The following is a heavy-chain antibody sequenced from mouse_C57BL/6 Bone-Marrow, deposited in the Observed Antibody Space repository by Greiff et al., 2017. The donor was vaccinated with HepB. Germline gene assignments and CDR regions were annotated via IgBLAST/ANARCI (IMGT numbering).Heavy chain of an antibody. CDR3: TTDTGYAMDY. V-gene: IGHV14-4*01. D-gene: IGHD1-1*01. J-gene: IGHJ4*01. Sequence: EVKLQESGAELVRPGASVKLSCTASGFNIKDDYMHWVKQRPEQGLEWIGWLDPENGDTEYASKFQGKATITADTSSNTAYLQLSSLTSEDTAVYYCTTDTGYAMDYWGQGTSVTVSS. CDR1: GFNIKDDY. CDR2: LDPENGDT.